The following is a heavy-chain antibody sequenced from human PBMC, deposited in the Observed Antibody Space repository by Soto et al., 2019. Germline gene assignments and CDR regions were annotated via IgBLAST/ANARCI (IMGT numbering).Heavy chain of an antibody. V-gene: IGHV4-31*02. CDR1: GGSISSGGYY. D-gene: IGHD1-26*01. CDR2: IYYSGST. J-gene: IGHJ6*02. Sequence: SETLSLTWTVSGGSISSGGYYWSWIRQHPGKGLEWIGYIYYSGSTYYNPSLKSRVTISVDTSKNQFSLKLSSVTAADTAVYYCASGTEVSPSWDVWGQGTTVTVSS. CDR3: ASGTEVSPSWDV.